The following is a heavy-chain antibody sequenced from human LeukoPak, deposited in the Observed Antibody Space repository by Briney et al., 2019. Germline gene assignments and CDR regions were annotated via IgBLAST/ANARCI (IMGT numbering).Heavy chain of an antibody. CDR2: IKQDGSEK. Sequence: GSLRLSCAASGFTFSSYWMTWVRQAPGKGLEWVASIKQDGSEKYYVDSVKGRFTVSRDNAKNSLSLQMNSLRAEDTAVYYCARISGWPATFDYWGQGTLGTVSS. V-gene: IGHV3-7*01. CDR3: ARISGWPATFDY. D-gene: IGHD6-19*01. CDR1: GFTFSSYW. J-gene: IGHJ4*02.